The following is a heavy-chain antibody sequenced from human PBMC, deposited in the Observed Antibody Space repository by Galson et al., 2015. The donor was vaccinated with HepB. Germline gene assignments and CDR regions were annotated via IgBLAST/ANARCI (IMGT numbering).Heavy chain of an antibody. J-gene: IGHJ4*02. Sequence: SLRLSCAASGFTFSSYWMSWVRQAPGKGLEWVAVIWYDGSNKYYADSVKGRFTISRDKSKNTLYLQMNSLRAEDTAVYYCAKQMLLYEIDYWGQGTLVTVSS. CDR2: IWYDGSNK. CDR1: GFTFSSYW. CDR3: AKQMLLYEIDY. D-gene: IGHD2-2*02. V-gene: IGHV3-33*08.